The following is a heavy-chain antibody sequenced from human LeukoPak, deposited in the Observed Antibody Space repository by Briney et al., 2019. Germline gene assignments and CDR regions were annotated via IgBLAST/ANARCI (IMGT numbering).Heavy chain of an antibody. Sequence: SETLSLTCAVSGGSISSGGYSWSWIRQPPGKGLEWIGYIYHSGSTYYNPSLKSRATISVDRSKNQFSLKLSSVTAADTAVYYCARGRYDSSGYYLDYWGQGTLVTVSS. CDR2: IYHSGST. J-gene: IGHJ4*02. CDR1: GGSISSGGYS. D-gene: IGHD3-22*01. V-gene: IGHV4-30-2*01. CDR3: ARGRYDSSGYYLDY.